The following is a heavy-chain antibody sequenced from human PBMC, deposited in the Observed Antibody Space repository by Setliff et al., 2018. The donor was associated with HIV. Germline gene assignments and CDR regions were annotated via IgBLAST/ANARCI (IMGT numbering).Heavy chain of an antibody. CDR2: ISAYNGNT. CDR1: GYTFTSYG. D-gene: IGHD2-21*02. V-gene: IGHV1-18*01. J-gene: IGHJ5*02. Sequence: ASVKVSCKASGYTFTSYGISWVRQAPGQGLEWMGWISAYNGNTNYAQKLQGRVTMTTDTSTSTAYMELRSLRSDDTAVYYCARGGCGGDCYGNWFDPWGRGTLVTVSS. CDR3: ARGGCGGDCYGNWFDP.